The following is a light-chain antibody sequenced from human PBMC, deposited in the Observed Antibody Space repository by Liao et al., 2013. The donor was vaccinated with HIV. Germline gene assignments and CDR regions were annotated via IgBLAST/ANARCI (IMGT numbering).Light chain of an antibody. CDR1: KLGDKY. CDR3: QAWDTTTGV. Sequence: SSELTQPPSVSVSPGQTASITCSGDKLGDKYVSWIQQRPGQSPVLVIYQDTKRPSGIPERFSGSNSGNTATLTISGTQAMDEADYYCQAWDTTTGVFGTGTKVTVL. CDR2: QDT. V-gene: IGLV3-1*01. J-gene: IGLJ1*01.